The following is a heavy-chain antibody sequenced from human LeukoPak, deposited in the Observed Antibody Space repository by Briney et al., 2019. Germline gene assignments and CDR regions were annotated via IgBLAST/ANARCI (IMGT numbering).Heavy chain of an antibody. J-gene: IGHJ6*03. CDR1: GYTFTGYY. D-gene: IGHD2-15*01. V-gene: IGHV1-2*02. CDR3: ARDTVDCSGGSCYLYYYYYYMDV. Sequence: ASVKVSCKASGYTFTGYYMHWVRQAPGQGLEWMGWINPNSGGTNCAQKFQGRVTMTRDTSINTAYMELSSLRFDDTAVYYCARDTVDCSGGSCYLYYYYYYMDVWGKGTTVTVSS. CDR2: INPNSGGT.